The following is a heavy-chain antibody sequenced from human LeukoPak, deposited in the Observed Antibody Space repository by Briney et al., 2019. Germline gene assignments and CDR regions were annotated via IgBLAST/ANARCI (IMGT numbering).Heavy chain of an antibody. V-gene: IGHV3-21*01. Sequence: GGSLRLSCAASGFTFSSYGMNWVRQAPGKGLEWVSSISSSSSYIYYTDSVKGRFTISRDNAKNSLYLQMNSLRAEDTAVYYCAREGRATSDAFDIWGQGTMVTVSS. D-gene: IGHD5-12*01. CDR3: AREGRATSDAFDI. CDR1: GFTFSSYG. CDR2: ISSSSSYI. J-gene: IGHJ3*02.